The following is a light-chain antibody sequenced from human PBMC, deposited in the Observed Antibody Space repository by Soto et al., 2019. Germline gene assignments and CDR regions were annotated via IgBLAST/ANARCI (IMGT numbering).Light chain of an antibody. CDR2: LDSDGSH. J-gene: IGLJ2*01. Sequence: QLVLTQSPSASASLGASVKLTCTLSSGHSSYAIAWQQQQPEKGPRYLMKLDSDGSHTKGDAIPDRFSGSSTGAERYLTISSLQSEDEADYYCQTWGTGIHVVFGGGTKLTVL. V-gene: IGLV4-69*01. CDR3: QTWGTGIHVV. CDR1: SGHSSYA.